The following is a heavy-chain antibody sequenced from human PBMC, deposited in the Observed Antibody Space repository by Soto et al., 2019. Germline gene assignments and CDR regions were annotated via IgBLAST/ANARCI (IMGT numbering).Heavy chain of an antibody. CDR1: GGSFSGYY. V-gene: IGHV4-34*01. Sequence: QVQLQQWGAGLLKPSATLYLTCAVYGGSFSGYYWSWIRQPPGQGLEWIGEINPSGSTKYNPSLKRRCCVAIETSKNQVYLNLSHVPAADTAVYYCARGRKGYCSGGSCPRATFDPWGQGSPVTVSS. J-gene: IGHJ5*02. CDR3: ARGRKGYCSGGSCPRATFDP. D-gene: IGHD2-15*01. CDR2: INPSGST.